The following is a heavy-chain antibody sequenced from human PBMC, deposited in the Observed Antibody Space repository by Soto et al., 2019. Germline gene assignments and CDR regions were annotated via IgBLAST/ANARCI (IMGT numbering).Heavy chain of an antibody. D-gene: IGHD5-18*01. J-gene: IGHJ5*02. CDR2: VXASGNX. CDR1: CASIRSYY. Sequence: XXPLSLTYTVSCASIRSYYWAWIRQPAGKGLEWIGRVXASGNXNYNTYIRNRXXMSVDKSXXQFYMEMRSMTAAETAMYYCATYSDTYLNWLDPWAQGILVTVSS. CDR3: ATYSDTYLNWLDP. V-gene: IGHV4-4*07.